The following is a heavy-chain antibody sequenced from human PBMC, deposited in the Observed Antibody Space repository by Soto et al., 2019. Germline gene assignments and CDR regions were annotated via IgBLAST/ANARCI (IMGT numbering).Heavy chain of an antibody. CDR2: IYHSGST. Sequence: SETLSLTCAVSGVSISSSNWLSWVRQPPGKGLEWIGEIYHSGSTNYNPSLKSRVTISVDKSKNQFSLKLSSVTAADTAVYYWAREVGYSSGWYSGGPYYFDYWGQGTLVTVSS. J-gene: IGHJ4*02. V-gene: IGHV4-4*02. CDR1: GVSISSSNW. CDR3: AREVGYSSGWYSGGPYYFDY. D-gene: IGHD6-19*01.